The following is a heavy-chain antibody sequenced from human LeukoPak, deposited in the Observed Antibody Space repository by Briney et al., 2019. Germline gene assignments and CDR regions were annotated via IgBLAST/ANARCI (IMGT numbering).Heavy chain of an antibody. CDR3: ARGRGGYSGYRYFFDY. V-gene: IGHV4-39*01. CDR1: RGSISDYGYY. J-gene: IGHJ4*02. D-gene: IGHD5-12*01. Sequence: PSEALSLTCTLSRGSISDYGYYWGWIRQSPGKGLEWIGGLFSGGDTYYNPSLKSRVTISLDTSKDQYSLILSSVTAADTAVYYCARGRGGYSGYRYFFDYWGQGTLATVSS. CDR2: LFSGGDT.